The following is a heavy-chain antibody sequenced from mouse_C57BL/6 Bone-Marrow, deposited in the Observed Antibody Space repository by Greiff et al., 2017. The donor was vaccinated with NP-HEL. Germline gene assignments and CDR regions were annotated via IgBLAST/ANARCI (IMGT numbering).Heavy chain of an antibody. Sequence: EVNLVESGGGLVQPGGSLKLSCAASGFTFSDYYMYWVRQTPEKRLEWVAYISNGGGSTYYPDTVKGRFTISRDNAKNTLYLQMSRLKSEDTAMYYCARHGSLGYYFDYWGQGTTLTVSS. CDR3: ARHGSLGYYFDY. D-gene: IGHD1-2*01. J-gene: IGHJ2*01. CDR1: GFTFSDYY. V-gene: IGHV5-12*01. CDR2: ISNGGGST.